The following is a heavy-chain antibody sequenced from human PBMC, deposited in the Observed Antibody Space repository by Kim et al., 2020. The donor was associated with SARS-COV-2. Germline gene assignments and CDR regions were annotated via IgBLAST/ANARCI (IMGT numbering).Heavy chain of an antibody. CDR2: ISSSGSTI. J-gene: IGHJ4*02. D-gene: IGHD3-10*01. CDR1: GFTFSSYE. CDR3: ARGSYYYGSGSDQII. Sequence: GGSLRLSCAASGFTFSSYEMNWVRQAPGKGLEWVSYISSSGSTIYYADAVKGRFTISRDNAKNSLYLQMNSLRAEDTAVYYCARGSYYYGSGSDQIIWGQGTLVTVSS. V-gene: IGHV3-48*03.